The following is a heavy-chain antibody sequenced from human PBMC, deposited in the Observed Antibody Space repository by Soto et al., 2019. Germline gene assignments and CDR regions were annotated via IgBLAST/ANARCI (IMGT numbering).Heavy chain of an antibody. J-gene: IGHJ6*03. D-gene: IGHD3-10*01. Sequence: EVQLVESGGGLVQPGGSLRLSCAASGFTFSRYWMHWVRQAPGKGLVWVSRINSDGSSTSYADSVKGRFTISRDNAKNTLYWQMNSLRAEDTAVYYCASWFRFAYYYYFMDVWGKGTTVTVSS. V-gene: IGHV3-74*01. CDR3: ASWFRFAYYYYFMDV. CDR2: INSDGSST. CDR1: GFTFSRYW.